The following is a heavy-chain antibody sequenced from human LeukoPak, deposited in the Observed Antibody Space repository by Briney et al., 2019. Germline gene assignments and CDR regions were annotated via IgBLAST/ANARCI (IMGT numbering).Heavy chain of an antibody. D-gene: IGHD4/OR15-4a*01. CDR3: AREKYGGQATFDY. CDR1: GGTFSSYA. V-gene: IGHV1-69*01. J-gene: IGHJ4*02. CDR2: ITPIFGTA. Sequence: SVKVSCKASGGTFSSYAISWVRQAAGQGLEWMGGITPIFGTANYAQKFQGRVTITADESTSTAYIELSSLRSEDTAVYYCAREKYGGQATFDYWGQGTLVTVSS.